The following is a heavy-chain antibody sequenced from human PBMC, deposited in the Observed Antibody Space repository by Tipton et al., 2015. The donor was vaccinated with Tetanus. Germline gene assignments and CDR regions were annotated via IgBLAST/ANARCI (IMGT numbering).Heavy chain of an antibody. CDR2: SWYDGTDT. D-gene: IGHD2-15*01. CDR1: GFIFSSYG. J-gene: IGHJ4*02. CDR3: AREADCSGGSCFSGDFDN. V-gene: IGHV3-33*01. Sequence: CAASGFIFSSYGIHWVRQAPGKGLEWVAVSWYDGTDTYYADSGKGRFTLSRDNSKNTLYLQMNSLRVEDTAVYYCAREADCSGGSCFSGDFDNWGQGTQVTVSS.